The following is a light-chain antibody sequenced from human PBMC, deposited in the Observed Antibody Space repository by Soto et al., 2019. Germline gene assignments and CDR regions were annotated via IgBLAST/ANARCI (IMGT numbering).Light chain of an antibody. V-gene: IGLV2-23*02. CDR1: GSYNF. J-gene: IGLJ1*01. CDR3: CADASRSTYV. CDR2: EVS. Sequence: QSVLTQPASVSGSPGQSITISCTVGSYNFVSWYQQHPGKAPKVLIYEVSKRPSGVSDRFSGSKSGNTASLTISGLQAEDEADYYCCADASRSTYVFGTGTKVTVL.